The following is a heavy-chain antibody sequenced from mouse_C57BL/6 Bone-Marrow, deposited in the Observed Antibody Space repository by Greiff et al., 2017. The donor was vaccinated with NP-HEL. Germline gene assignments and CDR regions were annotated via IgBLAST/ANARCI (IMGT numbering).Heavy chain of an antibody. D-gene: IGHD1-1*02. J-gene: IGHJ2*01. CDR2: ISYDGSN. CDR1: GYSITSGYY. Sequence: ESGPGLVKPSQSLSLTCSVTGYSITSGYYWNWIRQFPGNKLEWMGCISYDGSNNYNPSLKNRISITRDTSKNQFFLKLNSVTTEDTATYYCARASWPLLCYFDYWGQGTTLTVSS. CDR3: ARASWPLLCYFDY. V-gene: IGHV3-6*01.